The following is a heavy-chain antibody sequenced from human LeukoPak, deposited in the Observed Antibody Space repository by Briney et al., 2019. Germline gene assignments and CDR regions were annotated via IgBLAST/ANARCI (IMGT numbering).Heavy chain of an antibody. V-gene: IGHV1-18*01. CDR2: INTYNGNT. CDR1: GYTFTSYG. D-gene: IGHD1-1*01. CDR3: ARGPSTGDFDY. J-gene: IGHJ4*02. Sequence: ASVKVSCKASGYTFTSYGITWVRQAPGQGLEWMGWINTYNGNTNYAQKFQGRVTMTRDTSISTAYMELSRLRSDDTAVYYCARGPSTGDFDYWGQGSLVTVSS.